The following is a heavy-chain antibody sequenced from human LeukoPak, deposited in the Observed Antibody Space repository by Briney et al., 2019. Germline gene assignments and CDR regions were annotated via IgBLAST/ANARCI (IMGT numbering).Heavy chain of an antibody. D-gene: IGHD1-26*01. CDR3: ARKGSHVYYYYYGMDV. CDR1: GYSFTSYW. Sequence: HGESLKISCKGSGYSFTSYWIGWVRQMPGKGLEWMGIIYPGDSDTRYSPSFQGQVTISADKSISTAYLQWSSLKASDTAMYYCARKGSHVYYYYYGMDVWGQGTTVTVSS. J-gene: IGHJ6*02. CDR2: IYPGDSDT. V-gene: IGHV5-51*01.